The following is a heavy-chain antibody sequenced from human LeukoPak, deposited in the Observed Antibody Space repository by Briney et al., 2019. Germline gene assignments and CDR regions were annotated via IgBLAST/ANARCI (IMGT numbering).Heavy chain of an antibody. CDR1: GDTFTNFG. CDR2: IIPVVDIA. D-gene: IGHD2-2*01. J-gene: IGHJ5*02. CDR3: ARDSGRPQEGSTSNWFDP. Sequence: VASAKVSCKASGDTFTNFGFSWVRQAPGQGLEWMGRIIPVVDIADHAEKFRGRVTITADKSTGTAYMELSSLKSEDTAVYYCARDSGRPQEGSTSNWFDPWGQGTLVTVSS. V-gene: IGHV1-69*04.